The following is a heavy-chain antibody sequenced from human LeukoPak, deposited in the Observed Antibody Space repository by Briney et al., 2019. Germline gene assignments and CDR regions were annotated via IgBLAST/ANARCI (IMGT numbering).Heavy chain of an antibody. CDR3: ARHAGYCTNGVCSPRYYYGMDV. CDR1: GGSFSGYY. Sequence: SETLSLTCAVYGGSFSGYYWSWIRQPPGKGLEWIGEINHSGSTNYNPSLKSRVTISVDTSKNQFSLKLSSVTAADTAVYYCARHAGYCTNGVCSPRYYYGMDVWGQGTTVTVSS. J-gene: IGHJ6*02. CDR2: INHSGST. D-gene: IGHD2-8*01. V-gene: IGHV4-34*01.